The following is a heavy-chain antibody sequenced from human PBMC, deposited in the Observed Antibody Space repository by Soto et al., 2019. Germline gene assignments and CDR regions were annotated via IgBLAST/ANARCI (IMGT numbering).Heavy chain of an antibody. CDR1: GFTFSSYG. CDR3: AKASSSGWDNYYGMDV. Sequence: GGSLRLSCAASGFTFSSYGMHWVRQAPGKGLEWVAVISYDGSNKYYADSVKGRFTISRDNSKNTLYLQMNSLRAEDTAVYYCAKASSSGWDNYYGMDVWGQGTKVTVSS. CDR2: ISYDGSNK. V-gene: IGHV3-30*18. J-gene: IGHJ6*02. D-gene: IGHD6-19*01.